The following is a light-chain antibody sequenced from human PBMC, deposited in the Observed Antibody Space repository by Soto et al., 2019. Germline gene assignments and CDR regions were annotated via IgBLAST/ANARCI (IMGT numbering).Light chain of an antibody. CDR1: SSDVGSYNR. V-gene: IGLV2-18*02. CDR2: EVS. Sequence: QSVLTQPPSVSGSPGQSVTISCTGTSSDVGSYNRVSWYQQPPGTAPKLMIYEVSNRPSGVPDRSSGSKSGNTASLTISGLQAEDEADYYCSSYTSSSKVVFGGGTQLTVL. J-gene: IGLJ2*01. CDR3: SSYTSSSKVV.